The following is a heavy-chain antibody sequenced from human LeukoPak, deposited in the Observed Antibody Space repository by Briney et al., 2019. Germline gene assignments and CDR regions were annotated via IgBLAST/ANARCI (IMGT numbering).Heavy chain of an antibody. CDR2: ISSSSSYI. J-gene: IGHJ4*02. CDR3: ARDLSLFRGYDWKPFRY. CDR1: GFTFSSYS. D-gene: IGHD5-12*01. Sequence: SGGSLRLSCAASGFTFSSYSMNWVRQAPGKGLEWVSSISSSSSYIYYADSVKGRFTISRDNAKNSLYLQMNSLRAEDTAVYYCARDLSLFRGYDWKPFRYWGQGTLVTVSS. V-gene: IGHV3-21*01.